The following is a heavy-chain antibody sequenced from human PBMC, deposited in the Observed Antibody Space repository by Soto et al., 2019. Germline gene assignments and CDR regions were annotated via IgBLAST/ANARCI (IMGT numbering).Heavy chain of an antibody. Sequence: SQTLSLTCAISGDSVANKSGAWNWIRQSPSRGLEWLGRTYYRSTWYYDYGLSVKGRITINPDTSKNQFSLQLNSVTPEDTAVYYCGAGPARHGKDVWGQGTPVTGSS. CDR1: GDSVANKSGA. V-gene: IGHV6-1*01. CDR2: TYYRSTWYY. J-gene: IGHJ6*01. CDR3: GAGPARHGKDV.